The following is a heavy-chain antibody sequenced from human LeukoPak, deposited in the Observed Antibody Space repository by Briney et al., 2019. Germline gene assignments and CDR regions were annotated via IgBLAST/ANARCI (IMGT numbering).Heavy chain of an antibody. J-gene: IGHJ6*03. V-gene: IGHV4-39*07. CDR2: IYYSGST. D-gene: IGHD3-3*01. Sequence: SETLSLTCTVSGGSISSSSYYWGWIRQPPGKGLEWIGSIYYSGSTYYNPSLKSRVTISVDTSKNQFSLKLSSVTAADTAVYYCARVRGLYDFWSGYSYYYYMDVWGKGTTVTVSS. CDR1: GGSISSSSYY. CDR3: ARVRGLYDFWSGYSYYYYMDV.